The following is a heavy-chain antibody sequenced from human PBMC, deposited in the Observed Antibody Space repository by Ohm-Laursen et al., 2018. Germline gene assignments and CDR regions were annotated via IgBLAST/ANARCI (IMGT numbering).Heavy chain of an antibody. J-gene: IGHJ4*02. D-gene: IGHD6-19*01. CDR2: MNPNSGNT. CDR3: ASSSGWYGVGDY. CDR1: GYTFTGYY. V-gene: IGHV1-8*02. Sequence: GASVKVSCKASGYTFTGYYMHWVRQATGQGLEWMGWMNPNSGNTGYAQKFQGRVTMTRNTSISTAYMELSSLRSEDTAVYYCASSSGWYGVGDYWGQGTLVTVSS.